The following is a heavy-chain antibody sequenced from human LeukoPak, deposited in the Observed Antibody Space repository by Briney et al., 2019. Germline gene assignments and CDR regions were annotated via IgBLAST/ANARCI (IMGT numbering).Heavy chain of an antibody. Sequence: GGSLRLSCAASGFTFSSYSMNWVRQAPGKGLEWVSSISSSSSYIYYADSVKGRFTISRDNAKNSLYLQMNSLRAEDTAVYYCARDRSSGWDFDYWGQGTLVTVSS. CDR2: ISSSSSYI. CDR3: ARDRSSGWDFDY. J-gene: IGHJ4*02. V-gene: IGHV3-21*01. CDR1: GFTFSSYS. D-gene: IGHD6-19*01.